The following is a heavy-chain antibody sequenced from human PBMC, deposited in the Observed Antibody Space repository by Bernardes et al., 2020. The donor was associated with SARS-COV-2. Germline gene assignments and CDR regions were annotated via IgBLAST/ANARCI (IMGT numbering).Heavy chain of an antibody. CDR3: ATSNVAAADKYYFDF. D-gene: IGHD6-13*01. V-gene: IGHV5-51*01. J-gene: IGHJ4*02. CDR1: GYSIPNYW. Sequence: GESLKISCQGSGYSIPNYWIAWVRQVPGKGLEWMGLIYPYDSDIRYSPSFQGQVTIPADKSINTAYLQWYSLKASDTAIYYCATSNVAAADKYYFDFWGPGTPVTVSS. CDR2: IYPYDSDI.